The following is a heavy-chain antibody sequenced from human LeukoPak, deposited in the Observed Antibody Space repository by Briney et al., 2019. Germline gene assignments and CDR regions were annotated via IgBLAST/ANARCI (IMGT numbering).Heavy chain of an antibody. V-gene: IGHV4-34*01. CDR1: GESFSGYY. J-gene: IGHJ3*02. D-gene: IGHD6-13*01. CDR3: ARVGQGSSSWYGDAFDI. CDR2: INHSGST. Sequence: SETLSLTCAVYGESFSGYYWSWIRQPPGKGLEWIGEINHSGSTNYNPSLKSRVTISVDTSKNQFSLKLSSVTAADTAVYYCARVGQGSSSWYGDAFDIWGQGTMVTVSS.